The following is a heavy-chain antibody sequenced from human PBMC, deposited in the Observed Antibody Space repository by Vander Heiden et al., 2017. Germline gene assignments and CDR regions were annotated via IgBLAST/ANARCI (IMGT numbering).Heavy chain of an antibody. J-gene: IGHJ4*02. Sequence: QVQLQESGPGLVKPSGTVSLTCAVSGGSIRSSNWWSWVRQPPGKGLEWIGEIYHSGSTNYNPSLKSRVTISVDKSKNQFSLKLSSVTAADTAVYYCARADYYDSSGYARGLDYWGQGTLVTVSS. CDR2: IYHSGST. D-gene: IGHD3-22*01. CDR1: GGSIRSSNW. V-gene: IGHV4-4*02. CDR3: ARADYYDSSGYARGLDY.